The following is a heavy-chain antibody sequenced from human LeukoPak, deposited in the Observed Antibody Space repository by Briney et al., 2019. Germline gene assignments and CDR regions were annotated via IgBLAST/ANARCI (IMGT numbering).Heavy chain of an antibody. CDR2: ISYSGST. CDR3: ARGAAAGHWNDAFDI. V-gene: IGHV4-59*01. J-gene: IGHJ3*02. D-gene: IGHD6-13*01. Sequence: SETLSLTCSVSGGSISSFYWSWVPQPPGKGLEYIGHISYSGSTNYNPSLKSRVAISLDTSKKQFSLKLTSVTAADTAMYYCARGAAAGHWNDAFDIWGQGTMVTVSS. CDR1: GGSISSFY.